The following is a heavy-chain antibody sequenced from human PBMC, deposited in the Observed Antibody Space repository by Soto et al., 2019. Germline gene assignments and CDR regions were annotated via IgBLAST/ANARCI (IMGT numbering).Heavy chain of an antibody. Sequence: SETLSLTCTVSGGSISSYYWSWIRQPPGKGLEWIGYIYYSGSTNYNPSLKSRVTISVDTSKNQFSLKLSSVTAADTAVYYCARGGGSYLRGSHDAFAIWGQGTMVTVSS. J-gene: IGHJ3*02. CDR2: IYYSGST. CDR1: GGSISSYY. CDR3: ARGGGSYLRGSHDAFAI. D-gene: IGHD1-26*01. V-gene: IGHV4-59*01.